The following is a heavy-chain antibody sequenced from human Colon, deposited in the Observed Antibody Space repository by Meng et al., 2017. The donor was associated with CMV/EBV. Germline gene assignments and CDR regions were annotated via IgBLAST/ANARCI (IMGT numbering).Heavy chain of an antibody. CDR3: ARVDSGYDYYYYGMDV. Sequence: ASVKVSCKASGYTFTSYGISWVRQAPGQGLEWMGWISAYNGNTNYAQKLQGRVTMTTDTSTSTAYMELRSLRSDDTAVYYCARVDSGYDYYYYGMDVWGHGTTVTVSS. CDR2: ISAYNGNT. CDR1: GYTFTSYG. D-gene: IGHD3-22*01. J-gene: IGHJ6*02. V-gene: IGHV1-18*01.